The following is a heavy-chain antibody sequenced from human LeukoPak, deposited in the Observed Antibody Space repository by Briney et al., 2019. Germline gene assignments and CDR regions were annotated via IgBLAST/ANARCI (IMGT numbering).Heavy chain of an antibody. D-gene: IGHD3-3*01. V-gene: IGHV4-31*03. J-gene: IGHJ4*02. CDR2: IYYSGST. CDR1: ARSITSGGYS. Sequence: PSETRSLTSPVPARSITSGGYSRTSIRQHPGKSLEWIGYIYYSGSTYYNPSLKSRVTISVDTSKNQFSLKLSSVTAADTAVYYCAGFLEWSPVDYWGQGTLVTVSS. CDR3: AGFLEWSPVDY.